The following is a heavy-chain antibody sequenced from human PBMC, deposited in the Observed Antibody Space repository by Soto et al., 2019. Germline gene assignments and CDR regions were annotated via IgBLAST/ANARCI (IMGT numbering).Heavy chain of an antibody. J-gene: IGHJ6*02. CDR2: IYYSGST. CDR3: ARGLGQVAQPYYYYGMDV. CDR1: GGSISSYY. Sequence: SETLSLTCTVSGGSISSYYWSRIRQPPGKGLEWIGYIYYSGSTNYNPSLKSRVTISVDTSKNQFSLKLSSVTAADTAVYYCARGLGQVAQPYYYYGMDVWGQGTTVTVSS. V-gene: IGHV4-59*01. D-gene: IGHD3-16*01.